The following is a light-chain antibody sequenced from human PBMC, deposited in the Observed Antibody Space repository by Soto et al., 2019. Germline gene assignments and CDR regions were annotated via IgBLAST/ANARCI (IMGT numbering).Light chain of an antibody. J-gene: IGLJ2*01. CDR1: SSDVGGYNY. Sequence: QSALTQPASVSGSPGQSITISCTGTSSDVGGYNYVSWYQQHPGKAPKLVIYEVSNRPSGVSNRFSGSKSGNTASLTISGHQAEDESDYYCSSYTSTRIVVFGGGPKLTVL. V-gene: IGLV2-14*01. CDR2: EVS. CDR3: SSYTSTRIVV.